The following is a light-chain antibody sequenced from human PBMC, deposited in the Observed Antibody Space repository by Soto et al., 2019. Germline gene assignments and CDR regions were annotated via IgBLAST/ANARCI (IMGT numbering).Light chain of an antibody. CDR3: CSYAGSYGYV. CDR2: DVS. Sequence: QSALTQPRSVSGSPGQSVTISRTGTSSDVGGYNYVSWYQQHPGKAPKLMIYDVSKRPSGVPDRFSGSKSGNTASLTISGLQAEDEADYYCCSYAGSYGYVFGTGTKLTVL. V-gene: IGLV2-11*01. CDR1: SSDVGGYNY. J-gene: IGLJ1*01.